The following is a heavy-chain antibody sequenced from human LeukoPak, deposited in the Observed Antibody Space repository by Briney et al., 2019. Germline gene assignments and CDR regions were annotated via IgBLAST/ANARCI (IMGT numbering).Heavy chain of an antibody. Sequence: PSETLSLTCTVSGDSFSSYYWSWVRQPPGKGLEWLGYIYYSGSTNYNPSLKSRVTMSVDTSKNQFSLNLSSVTAADTAVYYCARGAYYYGSEYYYGMDVWGQGTTVTVSS. V-gene: IGHV4-59*01. D-gene: IGHD3-10*01. J-gene: IGHJ6*02. CDR1: GDSFSSYY. CDR3: ARGAYYYGSEYYYGMDV. CDR2: IYYSGST.